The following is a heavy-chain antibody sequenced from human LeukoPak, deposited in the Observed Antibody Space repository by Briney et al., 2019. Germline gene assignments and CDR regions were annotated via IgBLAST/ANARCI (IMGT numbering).Heavy chain of an antibody. CDR1: GYTFTSYG. J-gene: IGHJ6*03. CDR3: ARDPYYSSGWSASYYYYYYMDV. V-gene: IGHV1-18*01. D-gene: IGHD6-19*01. Sequence: ASVKVSCKASGYTFTSYGISWVRQAPGQGLEWMGWISAYNGNTNYAQKLQGRVTMTTDTSTSTAYMELRSLRSDDTAVYYCARDPYYSSGWSASYYYYYYMDVWGKGTTVTVSS. CDR2: ISAYNGNT.